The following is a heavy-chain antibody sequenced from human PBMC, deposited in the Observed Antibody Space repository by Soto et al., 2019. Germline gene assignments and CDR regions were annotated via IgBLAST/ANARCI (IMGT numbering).Heavy chain of an antibody. D-gene: IGHD3-10*01. J-gene: IGHJ6*02. CDR2: ISRSSTGI. CDR1: GFTFSLYS. CDR3: ARAVTWGLDV. Sequence: EVQLVESGGGLVQPGGSLRLSCAASGFTFSLYSMRWVRQAPGKGLEWVSYISRSSTGIHYADSVKGRFNISRDDATNSMHLQMNSLRDGDTAVYYCARAVTWGLDVWGQGTTVSISS. V-gene: IGHV3-48*02.